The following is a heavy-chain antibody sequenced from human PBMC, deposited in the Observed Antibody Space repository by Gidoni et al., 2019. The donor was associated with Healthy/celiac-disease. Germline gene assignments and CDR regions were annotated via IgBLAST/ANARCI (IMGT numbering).Heavy chain of an antibody. J-gene: IGHJ4*02. V-gene: IGHV1-69*01. CDR2: IIPIFGTA. CDR3: AREQTLIAARGVFDY. D-gene: IGHD6-6*01. Sequence: QVQLVQSGAEVKTPGSSVKVSCKASGGTFSSYAISRVRQAPGQGLEWMGGIIPIFGTANYAQKFQGRVTITADDSTSTAYMALSSLRSEDTAVYYFAREQTLIAARGVFDYWGQGTLVTVSS. CDR1: GGTFSSYA.